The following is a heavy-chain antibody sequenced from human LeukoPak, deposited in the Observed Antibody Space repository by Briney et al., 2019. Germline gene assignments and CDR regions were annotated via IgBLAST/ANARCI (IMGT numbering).Heavy chain of an antibody. Sequence: ESGPALVKPTQTLTLTCTFFGFSLNTTGMRMGWIRQPPGKALEWLARIDWDDDKFYSTSLKPRLTISKDSSRNQVVLTMTNMDPVDTATYYCARIAPSYYYDSSAPLDYWEQGTLVTVPS. CDR3: ARIAPSYYYDSSAPLDY. J-gene: IGHJ4*02. D-gene: IGHD3-22*01. V-gene: IGHV2-70*04. CDR2: IDWDDDK. CDR1: GFSLNTTGMR.